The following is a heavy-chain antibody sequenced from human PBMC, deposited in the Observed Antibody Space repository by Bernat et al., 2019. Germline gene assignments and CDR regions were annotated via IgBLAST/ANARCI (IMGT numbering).Heavy chain of an antibody. CDR3: ARVGFLEWHHSDAFDI. V-gene: IGHV3-33*01. CDR2: IWYDGSNK. CDR1: GFTFSSYG. J-gene: IGHJ3*02. D-gene: IGHD3-3*01. Sequence: QVQLVESGGGVVQPGRSLRLSCAASGFTFSSYGMHWVRQAPGQGLEWVAVIWYDGSNKYYADSVKGRFTISRDNSKNTLYLQRNSLRAEDTAVYYCARVGFLEWHHSDAFDIWGQGTMVTVSS.